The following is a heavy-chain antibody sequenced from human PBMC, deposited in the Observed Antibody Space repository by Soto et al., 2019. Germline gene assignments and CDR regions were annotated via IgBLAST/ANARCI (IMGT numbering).Heavy chain of an antibody. CDR2: ISSTTNYI. Sequence: GGSLRLSCAASGFTFSTFAMNWVRQAPGKGLEWVSSISSTTNYIYYADSMKGRFTVSRDNAKNSVYLEMNSLSAEDTAVYYCARESEDLTSNFDYWGQGTLVTVSS. CDR3: ARESEDLTSNFDY. CDR1: GFTFSTFA. J-gene: IGHJ4*02. V-gene: IGHV3-21*01.